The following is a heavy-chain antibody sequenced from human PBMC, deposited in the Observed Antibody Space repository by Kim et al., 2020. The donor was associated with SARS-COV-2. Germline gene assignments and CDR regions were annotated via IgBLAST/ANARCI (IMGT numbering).Heavy chain of an antibody. J-gene: IGHJ4*02. D-gene: IGHD6-13*01. V-gene: IGHV1-18*01. CDR3: ARDPPGIAVDY. CDR2: T. Sequence: TNYAQKLQGRVTMTTDTSTSTAYMELRSLRSDDTAVYYCARDPPGIAVDYWGQGTLVTVSS.